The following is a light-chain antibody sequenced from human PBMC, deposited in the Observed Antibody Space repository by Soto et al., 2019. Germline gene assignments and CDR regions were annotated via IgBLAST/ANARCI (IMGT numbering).Light chain of an antibody. CDR2: MAS. J-gene: IGKJ1*01. V-gene: IGKV1-5*03. CDR3: QQYNSWT. CDR1: QSISNW. Sequence: DIQITQSPSTLSASVGDRVTITCRASQSISNWLAWYQQKPGKAPKLLIYMASSLESGVPSRFSGSGSGTEFTLTISSLQPDDFATYYCQQYNSWTFGQGTKVDIK.